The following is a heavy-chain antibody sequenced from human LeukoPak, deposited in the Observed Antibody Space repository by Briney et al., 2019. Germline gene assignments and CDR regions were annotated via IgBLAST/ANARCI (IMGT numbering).Heavy chain of an antibody. D-gene: IGHD2-15*01. CDR2: IIPIFGTA. Sequence: SVKVSCKASGGTFSRYAINWVRQTPGQGLEWMGGIIPIFGTANYAQKFQGRVTITADESTSTAYMELSSLRSEDTAVYYCARSRGSCYSCGDYWGQGTLVTVSS. J-gene: IGHJ4*02. CDR3: ARSRGSCYSCGDY. V-gene: IGHV1-69*13. CDR1: GGTFSRYA.